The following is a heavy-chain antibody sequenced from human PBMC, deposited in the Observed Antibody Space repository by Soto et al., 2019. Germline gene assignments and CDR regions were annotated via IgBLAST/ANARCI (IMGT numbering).Heavy chain of an antibody. V-gene: IGHV4-59*08. J-gene: IGHJ5*02. Sequence: SDTLSLTCTVSGGSISSYYWSWIRQPPGKGLEWIGYIYYSGSTNYNPSLKSRVTISVDTSKNQFSLRLSSVTAADTAVFYCARGFPTGGYHNRNWFDPWGQGTLVTVSS. CDR3: ARGFPTGGYHNRNWFDP. CDR1: GGSISSYY. D-gene: IGHD1-26*01. CDR2: IYYSGST.